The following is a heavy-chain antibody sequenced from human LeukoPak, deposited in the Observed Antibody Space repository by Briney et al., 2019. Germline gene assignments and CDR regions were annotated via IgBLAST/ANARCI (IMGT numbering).Heavy chain of an antibody. D-gene: IGHD5-12*01. Sequence: PGGSLRLSCAASGFTFRSNWMSWVRQAPGKGLEWVANINQGGSVKYYVDSVKGRFTISRDDAKNSLYVQMNSLRDEDTAVYYCARVGYSGWNLEYWGQGTLVTASS. CDR3: ARVGYSGWNLEY. V-gene: IGHV3-7*01. CDR1: GFTFRSNW. CDR2: INQGGSVK. J-gene: IGHJ4*02.